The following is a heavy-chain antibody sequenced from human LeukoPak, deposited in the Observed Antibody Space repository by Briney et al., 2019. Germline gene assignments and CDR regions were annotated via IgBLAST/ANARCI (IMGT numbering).Heavy chain of an antibody. V-gene: IGHV1-69*05. Sequence: VASVKVSCKASGGTFSSYAISWVRQAPGQGLEWMGGLIPIFGTANYAQKFQGRVTITTDESTSTAYMELSSLRSEDTAVYYCARVRLGGYSSPHSAEYFQHWGQGTLVTVSS. CDR1: GGTFSSYA. J-gene: IGHJ1*01. CDR3: ARVRLGGYSSPHSAEYFQH. CDR2: LIPIFGTA. D-gene: IGHD6-13*01.